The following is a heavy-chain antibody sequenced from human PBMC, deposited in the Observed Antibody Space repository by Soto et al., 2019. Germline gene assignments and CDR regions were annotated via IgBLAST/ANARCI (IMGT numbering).Heavy chain of an antibody. V-gene: IGHV3-66*01. CDR2: IDIGGNT. J-gene: IGHJ4*02. CDR1: GFSVANNY. CDR3: ARGRGNTGYLGREHYFDY. Sequence: EVQVVESGGGLVQPGGSLRLSCAASGFSVANNYMNWVRQAPGKGLEWVSIIDIGGNTYYADSVKDRFTISRDNSRNPLYLHMDSLRAADTAVYYCARGRGNTGYLGREHYFDYWGQGTLVTVSP. D-gene: IGHD3-16*02.